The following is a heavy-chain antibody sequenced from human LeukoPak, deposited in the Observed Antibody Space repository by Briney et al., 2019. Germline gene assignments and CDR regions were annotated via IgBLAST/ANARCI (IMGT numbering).Heavy chain of an antibody. V-gene: IGHV1-46*01. D-gene: IGHD5-24*01. J-gene: IGHJ5*02. CDR1: GYTFTGYY. Sequence: ASVKVSCKASGYTFTGYYMHWVRQAPGQGLEWMGIINPSGGSTSYAQKFQGRVTMTRDMSTSTVYMELSSLRSEDTAMYYCAILMATGGSNWFDPWGQGTLVTVSS. CDR3: AILMATGGSNWFDP. CDR2: INPSGGST.